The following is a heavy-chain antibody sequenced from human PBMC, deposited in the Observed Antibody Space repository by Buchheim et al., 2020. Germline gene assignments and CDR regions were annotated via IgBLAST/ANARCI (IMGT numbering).Heavy chain of an antibody. Sequence: QLQLQESGPGLVKPSETLSLTCTVSGVSISGSTYYWGWIRQPPGKGLEWIGSIYYTGSTYYNPSLKSRVTISLDPSKNHFSLKLSSVTAADTAVYYCARIFYYDGSVYKIWFDPWGQGTL. CDR1: GVSISGSTYY. V-gene: IGHV4-39*07. D-gene: IGHD3-22*01. J-gene: IGHJ5*02. CDR3: ARIFYYDGSVYKIWFDP. CDR2: IYYTGST.